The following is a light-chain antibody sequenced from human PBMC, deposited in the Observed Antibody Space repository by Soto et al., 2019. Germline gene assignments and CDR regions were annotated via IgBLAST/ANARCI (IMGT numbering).Light chain of an antibody. V-gene: IGLV2-14*03. CDR1: SSDVGGYDY. CDR2: DVS. J-gene: IGLJ7*01. Sequence: QSALTQPASVSGSPGQSIAISCTGTSSDVGGYDYVSWYQHHPGKAPKLMIYDVSNRPSGVSNRFSGSKSGNTASLTISGLQAEDEADYYCSSYTSSSVPVFGGGTQLTVL. CDR3: SSYTSSSVPV.